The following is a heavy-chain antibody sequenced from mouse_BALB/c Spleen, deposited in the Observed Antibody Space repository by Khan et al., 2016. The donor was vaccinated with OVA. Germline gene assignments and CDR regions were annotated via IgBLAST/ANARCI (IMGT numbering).Heavy chain of an antibody. CDR1: GYTFTNYW. CDR2: INPDSYYT. CDR3: ARRLPPYYYSMDY. J-gene: IGHJ4*01. V-gene: IGHV1-7*01. Sequence: QVQLQQSGAELAKPGASVRMSCKASGYTFTNYWMHWVKQRPGQGLEWIGYINPDSYYTEYNQMFKDKATLTADKSSNTAYIQLRSLTSEDSAVYYCARRLPPYYYSMDYWGQGTSVTVSS. D-gene: IGHD3-2*02.